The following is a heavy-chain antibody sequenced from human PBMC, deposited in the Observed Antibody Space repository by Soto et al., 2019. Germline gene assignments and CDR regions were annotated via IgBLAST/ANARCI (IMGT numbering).Heavy chain of an antibody. Sequence: QLQLQESGPRLVKPSETLSLTCSVSGGSISSSSYSWGWIRQPPGKGLEWIGTICYSGSTHYNPSLEGRVAISADTPNNQLSLRLSSVTAADTAVYYCGRQPGHCGSTTCFGYYSVDVWGQGTTVTVS. CDR1: GGSISSSSYS. J-gene: IGHJ6*02. D-gene: IGHD2-2*01. CDR2: ICYSGST. V-gene: IGHV4-39*01. CDR3: GRQPGHCGSTTCFGYYSVDV.